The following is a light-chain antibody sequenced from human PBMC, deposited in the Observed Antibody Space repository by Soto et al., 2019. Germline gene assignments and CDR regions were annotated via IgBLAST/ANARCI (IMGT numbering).Light chain of an antibody. Sequence: QSALTQHASVAGSPGQSLAISCTGTSSDVGGYNYVSWYQQHPGKAPKLMIYEVSNRPSGVSNRFSGSKSGNTASLTISGLQAEDEADYYCSSYTSSSTYVFGNGTKVTV. CDR1: SSDVGGYNY. CDR2: EVS. V-gene: IGLV2-14*01. CDR3: SSYTSSSTYV. J-gene: IGLJ1*01.